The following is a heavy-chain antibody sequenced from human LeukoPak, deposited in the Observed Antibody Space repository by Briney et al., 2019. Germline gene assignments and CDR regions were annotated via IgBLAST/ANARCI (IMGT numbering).Heavy chain of an antibody. D-gene: IGHD1-14*01. V-gene: IGHV3-21*06. Sequence: GGSLRLSCEASGFTFSSYSMNWVRQAPGKGLEWVSSISSSSTYIYYTDSVKGRFTISRDNAKNLLYLQMNSLRAEDTAVYYCARDARNDNWGQGALVTVSS. CDR3: ARDARNDN. J-gene: IGHJ4*02. CDR1: GFTFSSYS. CDR2: ISSSSTYI.